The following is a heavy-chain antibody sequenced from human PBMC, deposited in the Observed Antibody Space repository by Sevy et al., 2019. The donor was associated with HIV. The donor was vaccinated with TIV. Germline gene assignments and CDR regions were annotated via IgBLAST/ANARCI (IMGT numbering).Heavy chain of an antibody. D-gene: IGHD3-22*01. J-gene: IGHJ4*02. CDR1: GFPFNYYA. CDR3: ARERGTYYDTSGYPYLLEAGFDY. Sequence: GGSLRLSCVASGFPFNYYAMNWVRQAPGKGLEWILYINSDSDTMYYGDSVKGRFTISRDNAKDSLYLRMKSLRDEETAVYYGARERGTYYDTSGYPYLLEAGFDYWGQGTLVTVSS. V-gene: IGHV3-48*02. CDR2: INSDSDTM.